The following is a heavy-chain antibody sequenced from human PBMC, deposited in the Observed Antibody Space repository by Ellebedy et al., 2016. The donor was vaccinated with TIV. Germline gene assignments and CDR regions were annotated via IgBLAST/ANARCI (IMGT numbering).Heavy chain of an antibody. J-gene: IGHJ2*01. D-gene: IGHD2-21*01. CDR2: INCNTGGT. CDR3: ARVRLIDWYIDV. CDR1: GYTFTGYY. V-gene: IGHV1-2*02. Sequence: AASVKVSCKASGYTFTGYYIHWVRQAPGQGLEWMGWINCNTGGTSFARNFQGRVTMTRDTSISTAYMELISLRSDDTALYYCARVRLIDWYIDVWGRGTRVTVSS.